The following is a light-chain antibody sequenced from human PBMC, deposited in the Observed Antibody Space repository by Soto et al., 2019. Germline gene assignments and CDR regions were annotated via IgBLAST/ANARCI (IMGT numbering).Light chain of an antibody. J-gene: IGKJ3*01. CDR3: RQCYSTLFT. Sequence: EIVLTRSPGTLSLSPGERATLSCRASQSVSSSYLAWYQQKPGQAPRLLIYGASSRATGIPDRFSGSGSGTEFTLTISSLQPEDFATYYCRQCYSTLFTFGPGTKVDIK. V-gene: IGKV3-20*01. CDR2: GAS. CDR1: QSVSSSY.